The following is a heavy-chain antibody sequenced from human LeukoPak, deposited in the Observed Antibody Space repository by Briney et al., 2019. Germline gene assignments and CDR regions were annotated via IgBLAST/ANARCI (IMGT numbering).Heavy chain of an antibody. CDR1: GDSLNTYY. D-gene: IGHD2-21*02. Sequence: PSETLSLTCTVSGDSLNTYYWTWIRQTPGKELEWIGFVASSGTSNYNPSLKSRVSISIDTSKNQFSLALTSATPADTAVYCCARVVRGVVTSNWFDPWAREPWSPSPQ. J-gene: IGHJ5*02. CDR3: ARVVRGVVTSNWFDP. V-gene: IGHV4-59*01. CDR2: VASSGTS.